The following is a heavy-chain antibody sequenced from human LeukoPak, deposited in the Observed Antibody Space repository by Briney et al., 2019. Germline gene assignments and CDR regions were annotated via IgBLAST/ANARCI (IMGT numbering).Heavy chain of an antibody. V-gene: IGHV3-23*01. CDR1: GFTFSSYG. J-gene: IGHJ4*02. D-gene: IGHD3-22*01. CDR2: ISGSGETI. Sequence: PGGSLRLSCAVSGFTFSSYGMSWVRQAPGEGLEWVSTISGSGETIYYADSVKGRFTISRDNSKYTLYLQMNSLRAEDTAVYYCGKLDRAYYPRFDFWGQGNLVTVSS. CDR3: GKLDRAYYPRFDF.